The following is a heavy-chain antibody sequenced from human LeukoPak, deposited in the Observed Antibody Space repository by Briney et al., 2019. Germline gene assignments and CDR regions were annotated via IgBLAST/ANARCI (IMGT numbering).Heavy chain of an antibody. CDR1: GGSISSGGYY. CDR2: IYYSGST. D-gene: IGHD5-12*01. J-gene: IGHJ4*02. V-gene: IGHV4-31*03. CDR3: ARDGGDGYDY. Sequence: SETLSLTCTVSGGSISSGGYYWSWIRQHPGKGLEWIGYIYYSGSTYYNPSLKSRVTISVDTSKNQFSLKLSSVTAADTAVYYCARDGGDGYDYWGQGTLVTVSS.